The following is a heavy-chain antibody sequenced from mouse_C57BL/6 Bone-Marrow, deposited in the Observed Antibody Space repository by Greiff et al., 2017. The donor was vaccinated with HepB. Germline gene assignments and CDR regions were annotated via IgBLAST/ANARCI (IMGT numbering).Heavy chain of an antibody. D-gene: IGHD1-1*01. V-gene: IGHV1-81*01. CDR2: IYPRSGNT. CDR3: ASPNYGSSYVDYFDY. Sequence: QVQLQQSGAELARPGASVKLSCKASGYTFTSYGISWVKQRTGQGLEWIGEIYPRSGNTYYNEKFKGKATLTEDKSSSTAYMELRSLTSEDSAVYFCASPNYGSSYVDYFDYWGQGTTLTVSS. J-gene: IGHJ2*01. CDR1: GYTFTSYG.